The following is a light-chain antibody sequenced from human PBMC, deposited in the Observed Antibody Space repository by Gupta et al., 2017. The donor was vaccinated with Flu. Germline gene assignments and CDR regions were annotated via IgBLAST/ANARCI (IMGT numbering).Light chain of an antibody. V-gene: IGKV1-39*01. CDR2: SAS. CDR3: QQSYSSPFN. J-gene: IGKJ5*01. Sequence: NWYQQRQGQSPAPLTYSASTLQSGVPSRFRGGGSGTEFTLTINSLRPEDFGTYHCQQSYSSPFNFGQGTRLDI.